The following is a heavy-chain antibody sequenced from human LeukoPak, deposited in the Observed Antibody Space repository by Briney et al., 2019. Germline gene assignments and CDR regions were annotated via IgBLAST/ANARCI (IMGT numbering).Heavy chain of an antibody. CDR1: GYTFTGYY. D-gene: IGHD2-21*02. CDR2: INPDSGGT. V-gene: IGHV1-2*02. CDR3: ARTKAYCGGDCYSDY. J-gene: IGHJ4*02. Sequence: ASVKVSCKVSGYTFTGYYMHWVRQAPGQGLEWMGWINPDSGGTNSAQKFQGRVTMTRDTSISTAYMELSRLTSDDTAVYYCARTKAYCGGDCYSDYWGQGTLVTVSS.